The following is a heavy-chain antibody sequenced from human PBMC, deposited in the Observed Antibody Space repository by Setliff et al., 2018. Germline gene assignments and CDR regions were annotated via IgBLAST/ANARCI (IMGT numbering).Heavy chain of an antibody. CDR1: GGSFSGDY. V-gene: IGHV4-34*01. Sequence: SETLSLTCAVYGGSFSGDYWSWIRQPPGKGLEWIGEINHSGSTNYNPSLKSRVTISVDTSKNQFSLKLSSVTAADTAVYYCARSAGISMARRDIFDIWGQGTVVTVSS. D-gene: IGHD6-19*01. CDR3: ARSAGISMARRDIFDI. J-gene: IGHJ3*02. CDR2: INHSGST.